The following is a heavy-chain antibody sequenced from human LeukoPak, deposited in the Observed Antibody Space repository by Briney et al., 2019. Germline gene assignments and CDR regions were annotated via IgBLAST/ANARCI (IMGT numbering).Heavy chain of an antibody. CDR2: INHSGST. V-gene: IGHV4-34*01. J-gene: IGHJ4*02. Sequence: SETLSLTCAVYGGSFSGYYWSWIRQPPGKGLEWVGGINHSGSTNYNPSLKSRVTISVETSKNQFSVNLSSVTAADTAVYYCARQEGDYVDHWGQGTLVTVSS. CDR3: ARQEGDYVDH. CDR1: GGSFSGYY.